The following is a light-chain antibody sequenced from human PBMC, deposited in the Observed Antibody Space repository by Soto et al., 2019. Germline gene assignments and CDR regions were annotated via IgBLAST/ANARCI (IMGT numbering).Light chain of an antibody. J-gene: IGLJ1*01. CDR2: GNG. CDR1: SSNIGAGYE. V-gene: IGLV1-40*01. Sequence: QSVLTQPPSVSGAPGQSVTVSCTGTSSNIGAGYEVHWYHQLPGTAPKLLVSGNGNRPSGVPDRLSASKSGTSASLAITGLQAEDEGHYCCQSYDKRVPAYVFASGTKVTVL. CDR3: QSYDKRVPAYV.